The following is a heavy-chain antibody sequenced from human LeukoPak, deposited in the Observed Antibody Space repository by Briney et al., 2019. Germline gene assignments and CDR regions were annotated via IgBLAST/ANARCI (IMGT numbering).Heavy chain of an antibody. V-gene: IGHV3-23*01. CDR3: AKPARTDYADY. CDR1: GFTFSSYG. D-gene: IGHD1-14*01. J-gene: IGHJ4*02. Sequence: GGSLRLSCAASGFTFSSYGMQWVRQAPGKGLEWVSAISGSGDNTYYADSVKGRFTISRDNSKNTLYLQMNSLRADDTAVYYCAKPARTDYADYWGQGTLVTVSS. CDR2: ISGSGDNT.